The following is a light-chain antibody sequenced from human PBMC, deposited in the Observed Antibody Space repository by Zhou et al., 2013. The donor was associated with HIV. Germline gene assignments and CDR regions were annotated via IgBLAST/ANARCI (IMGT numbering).Light chain of an antibody. J-gene: IGKJ4*01. CDR2: TAS. V-gene: IGKV1-39*01. CDR3: QHTFTTPIT. Sequence: DIQMTQSPSSLSASVGDRVTISCRASQSIDGYLNWYQQRPGKAPKLLIYTASNLQSGVPSRFRGSGYGTEFTLTISSLQREDFATYYCQHTFTTPITFGGGTRVEIK. CDR1: QSIDGY.